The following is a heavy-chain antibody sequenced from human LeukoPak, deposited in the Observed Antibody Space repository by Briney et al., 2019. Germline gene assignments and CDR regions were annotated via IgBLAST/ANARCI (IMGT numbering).Heavy chain of an antibody. Sequence: GGSLRLSCAASGFTFSSYSMNWVRQAPGKGLEWVSFISSSSYIYYAGSVKGRFTISRDNAKNSLYLQMSSLRAEDTAVYYCARGLPFDYWGQGTLVTVSS. J-gene: IGHJ4*02. V-gene: IGHV3-21*01. CDR3: ARGLPFDY. CDR1: GFTFSSYS. CDR2: ISSSSYI.